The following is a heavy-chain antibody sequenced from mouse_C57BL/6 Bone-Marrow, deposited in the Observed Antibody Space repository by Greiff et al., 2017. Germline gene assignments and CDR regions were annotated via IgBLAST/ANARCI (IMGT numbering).Heavy chain of an antibody. Sequence: VKLQQPGAELVKPGASVKMSCKASGYTFTSYWITWVKQRPGQGLEWIGDIYPGSGSTNYNEKFKSKATLTVDTSSSTAYMQLSSLTSEDSAVYYCAREDYYGSSYVGYWGQGTTLTVSS. V-gene: IGHV1-55*01. CDR2: IYPGSGST. CDR1: GYTFTSYW. D-gene: IGHD1-1*01. CDR3: AREDYYGSSYVGY. J-gene: IGHJ2*01.